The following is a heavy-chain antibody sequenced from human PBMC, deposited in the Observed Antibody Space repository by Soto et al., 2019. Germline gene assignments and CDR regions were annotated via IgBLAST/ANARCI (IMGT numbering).Heavy chain of an antibody. J-gene: IGHJ4*02. CDR3: AHRLRAPSWSPLPFDY. CDR1: GFSVSTSGVG. CDR2: IYWDDDK. V-gene: IGHV2-5*02. D-gene: IGHD2-2*01. Sequence: QITLKESGPTLVKPTETLTLTCTLSGFSVSTSGVGVGWIRQPPGKALEWLALIYWDDDKRYSPSVESRLTITRDTSKNQVVLTMTNMDPVDTATYYCAHRLRAPSWSPLPFDYWGQGTLVTVSS.